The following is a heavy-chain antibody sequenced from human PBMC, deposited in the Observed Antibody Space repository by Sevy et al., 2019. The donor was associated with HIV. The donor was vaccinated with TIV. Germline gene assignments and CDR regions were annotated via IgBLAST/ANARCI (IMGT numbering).Heavy chain of an antibody. Sequence: GGSLRLSCTASGFTFSSYWMSWVRQAPGKGLEWVANIKQDGSEKYYVDFVKGRFTISRDNAKSSLCLQMNSLRAEDTAVYYCARDSSGFGDYWGQGTLVTVSS. CDR1: GFTFSSYW. CDR3: ARDSSGFGDY. CDR2: IKQDGSEK. D-gene: IGHD6-19*01. V-gene: IGHV3-7*01. J-gene: IGHJ4*02.